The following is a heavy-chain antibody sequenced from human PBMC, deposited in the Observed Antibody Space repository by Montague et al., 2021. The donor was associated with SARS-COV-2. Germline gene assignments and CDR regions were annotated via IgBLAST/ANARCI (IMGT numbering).Heavy chain of an antibody. CDR2: IDWDDDK. Sequence: PALVKPTQTLTLTCTFSGFSLSTSGMCVSWIRQPPGKALEWLARIDWDDDKHHSTSLKTRLTISKDNSKNQVVLTMTNMDPVDTATYYCARSSVVRGISLDYWGQGTLVTVSS. D-gene: IGHD3-10*01. CDR1: GFSLSTSGMC. J-gene: IGHJ4*02. V-gene: IGHV2-70*11. CDR3: ARSSVVRGISLDY.